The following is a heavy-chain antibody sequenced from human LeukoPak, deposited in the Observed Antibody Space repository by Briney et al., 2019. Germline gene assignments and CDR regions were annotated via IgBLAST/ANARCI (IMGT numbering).Heavy chain of an antibody. J-gene: IGHJ6*03. V-gene: IGHV4-34*01. Sequence: PGGSLRLSCAASGFTFSSYDMTWVRQAPGGGLEWIGEINHSGSTNYNPSLKSRVTISVDTSKNQLPLKLSSVTAADTAVYYCARRMYYYDSSGYYRDYYYYMDVWGKGTTVTISS. CDR1: GFTFSSYD. D-gene: IGHD3-22*01. CDR3: ARRMYYYDSSGYYRDYYYYMDV. CDR2: INHSGST.